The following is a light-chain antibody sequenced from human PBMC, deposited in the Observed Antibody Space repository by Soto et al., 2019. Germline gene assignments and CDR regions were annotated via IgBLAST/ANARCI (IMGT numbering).Light chain of an antibody. J-gene: IGKJ3*01. Sequence: DIQMTQSPSSLSASVGDRVTIACRASQSIRSYLNWYQQKAGKAPELLIYAASSLHSGVPSRFSGSGSGTEFTLTISSLQPEDFANYFCQQSYSNPDTFGPGTKVDIK. V-gene: IGKV1-39*01. CDR1: QSIRSY. CDR3: QQSYSNPDT. CDR2: AAS.